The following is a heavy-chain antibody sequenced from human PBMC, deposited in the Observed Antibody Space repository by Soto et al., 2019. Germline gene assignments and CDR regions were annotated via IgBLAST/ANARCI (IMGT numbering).Heavy chain of an antibody. CDR3: ARSRSGWYSGIDY. J-gene: IGHJ4*02. V-gene: IGHV3-21*01. Sequence: EVQLVESGGGLVKPGGSLRLSCASSGFTFSSYRMNWVRQTPGKGLEWVSSITYSSNYIYYADSVKGRFTISRDNAKNSLSLQMKSLRAEDKAVYYCARSRSGWYSGIDYWGQGTLVTVSS. CDR1: GFTFSSYR. D-gene: IGHD6-19*01. CDR2: ITYSSNYI.